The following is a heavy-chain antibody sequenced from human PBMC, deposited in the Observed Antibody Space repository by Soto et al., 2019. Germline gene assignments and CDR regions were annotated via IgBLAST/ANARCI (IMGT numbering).Heavy chain of an antibody. CDR3: ANKGGGDRILDY. J-gene: IGHJ4*02. CDR1: GFSLSTSGVG. CDR2: IYWDDTK. V-gene: IGHV2-5*02. D-gene: IGHD3-16*01. Sequence: QITLKESGPTLVKPTQTLTLTCTFSGFSLSTSGVGVGWIRQPPGKALEWLALIYWDDTKEYSPSLKSRLSNTKDTSKNQVVLTMPNMDPVDTAPYYVANKGGGDRILDYWGQGTLVTVSS.